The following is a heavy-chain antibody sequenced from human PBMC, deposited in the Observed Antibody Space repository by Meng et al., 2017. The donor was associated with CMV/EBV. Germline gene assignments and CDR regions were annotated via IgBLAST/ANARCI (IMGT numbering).Heavy chain of an antibody. J-gene: IGHJ6*02. V-gene: IGHV3-48*03. CDR1: GFTFSSYE. CDR2: ISSSGSTI. CDR3: ARYNWNFDYYYGMDV. D-gene: IGHD1-7*01. Sequence: SCAASGFTFSSYEMNWVRQAPGKGLEWVSYISSSGSTIYYADSVKGRFTISRDNAKNSLYLQMNSLRAEDTAVYYCARYNWNFDYYYGMDVWGQGTTVTVSS.